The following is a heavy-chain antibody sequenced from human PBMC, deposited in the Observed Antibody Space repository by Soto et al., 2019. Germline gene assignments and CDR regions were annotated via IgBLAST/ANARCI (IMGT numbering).Heavy chain of an antibody. J-gene: IGHJ4*02. CDR3: AKEGLERLFNFDY. V-gene: IGHV3-23*01. CDR2: ISVNGDT. CDR1: AFTLSSYP. D-gene: IGHD1-1*01. Sequence: GGSLRLSCEAPAFTLSSYPMSWVRQTLGKGLEWVSSISVNGDTYYAGSVKGRFTISRDNSKNTLLLQMNSLRAEDTAVYYCAKEGLERLFNFDYWGQGILVTVS.